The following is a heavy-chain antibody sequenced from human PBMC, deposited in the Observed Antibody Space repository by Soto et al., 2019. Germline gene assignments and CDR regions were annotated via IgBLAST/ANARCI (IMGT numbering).Heavy chain of an antibody. Sequence: SVKVSCKASGGTFSSYAISWVRQAPGQGLEWMGGIIPIFGTANYAQKFQGRVTITADKSTSTAYMELSSLRSEDTAVYYCARAPYYYDSSGYYTWRQGTLVTVSS. J-gene: IGHJ4*02. D-gene: IGHD3-22*01. V-gene: IGHV1-69*06. CDR3: ARAPYYYDSSGYYT. CDR2: IIPIFGTA. CDR1: GGTFSSYA.